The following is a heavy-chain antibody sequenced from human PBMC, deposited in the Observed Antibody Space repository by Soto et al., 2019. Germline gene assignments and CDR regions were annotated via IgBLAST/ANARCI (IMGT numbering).Heavy chain of an antibody. V-gene: IGHV4-34*01. J-gene: IGHJ4*02. CDR1: GGSFSGYY. D-gene: IGHD5-18*01. Sequence: SETLSLTCAVYGGSFSGYYWSWIRQPPGKGLEWIGEINHSGSTNYNPSLKSRVTISVDTSKNQFSLKLSSVTAADTAVYYCARASYSYGHYYFDDWGQGTLVTVSS. CDR2: INHSGST. CDR3: ARASYSYGHYYFDD.